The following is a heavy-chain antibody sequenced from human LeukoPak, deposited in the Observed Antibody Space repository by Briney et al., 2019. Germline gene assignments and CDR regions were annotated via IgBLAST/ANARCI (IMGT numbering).Heavy chain of an antibody. V-gene: IGHV3-23*01. Sequence: SLKLSCAASGFTFTTYAMSWVRQAPGYGLQCISPISGTDSRTYYTDSVKGRFTISRDNSKNTVYLQIDSLRAEDTAVYYCAKCMSGTGVCLNFDSWGQGILVTVSS. D-gene: IGHD2-8*02. CDR1: GFTFTTYA. J-gene: IGHJ4*02. CDR3: AKCMSGTGVCLNFDS. CDR2: ISGTDSRT.